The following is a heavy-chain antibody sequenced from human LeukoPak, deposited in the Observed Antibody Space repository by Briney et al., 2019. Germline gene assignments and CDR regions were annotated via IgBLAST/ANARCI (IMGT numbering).Heavy chain of an antibody. Sequence: SVKVSCKASRGTFSSYAISWVRQAPGQGLEWMGRIIPILGIANYAQKFQGRVTITADKSTSTAYMELSSLRSEDTAVYYCAGTPVVTAYYYYYGMDVWGQGTLVTVSS. CDR3: AGTPVVTAYYYYYGMDV. CDR1: RGTFSSYA. CDR2: IIPILGIA. D-gene: IGHD2-21*02. V-gene: IGHV1-69*04. J-gene: IGHJ6*02.